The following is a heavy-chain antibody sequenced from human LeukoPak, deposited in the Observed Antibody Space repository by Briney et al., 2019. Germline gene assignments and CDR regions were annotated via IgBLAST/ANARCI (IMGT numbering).Heavy chain of an antibody. CDR1: GYTFTSYD. CDR2: KNPNSGNT. J-gene: IGHJ4*02. V-gene: IGHV1-8*03. CDR3: ARRTYSSSSSIFDY. D-gene: IGHD6-6*01. Sequence: ASVKVSCKASGYTFTSYDINWVRQATGQGLEWMGWKNPNSGNTGYAQKFQGRVTITRNISISTAYMELSSLRSEDTAVYYCARRTYSSSSSIFDYWGQGTLVTVSS.